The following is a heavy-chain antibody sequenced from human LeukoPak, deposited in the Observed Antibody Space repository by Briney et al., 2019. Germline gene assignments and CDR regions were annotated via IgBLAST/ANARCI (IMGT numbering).Heavy chain of an antibody. V-gene: IGHV3-23*01. CDR3: AKGPRHIVVVTQGRFDY. Sequence: PGGSLRLSCAASGFTFSSYAMSWVRQAPGKGLEWVSAISGSGGSTYYADSVKGRFTISRDNSKNTLYLQMNSLRAEDTAVYYCAKGPRHIVVVTQGRFDYWGQGTLVTVSS. J-gene: IGHJ4*02. D-gene: IGHD2-21*02. CDR2: ISGSGGST. CDR1: GFTFSSYA.